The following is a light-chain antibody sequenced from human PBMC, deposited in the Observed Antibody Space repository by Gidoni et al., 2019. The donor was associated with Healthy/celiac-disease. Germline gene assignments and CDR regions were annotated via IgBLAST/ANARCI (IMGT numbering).Light chain of an antibody. V-gene: IGKV3-20*01. CDR3: QQYGSSPRT. J-gene: IGKJ1*01. CDR1: QSVSSSY. CDR2: GAS. Sequence: LLTQSPGTLSLSPGERATLSCRASQSVSSSYLAWYQQKPGQAPRLLIYGASSRATGIPDRCSGSGSGTDFTLTISRLEPEDFAVYYCQQYGSSPRTFGQGTKVEIK.